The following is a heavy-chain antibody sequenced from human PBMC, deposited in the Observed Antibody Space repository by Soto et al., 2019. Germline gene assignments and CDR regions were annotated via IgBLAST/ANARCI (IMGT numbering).Heavy chain of an antibody. CDR3: ARSGDILTGGEGYYYCGMDV. J-gene: IGHJ6*02. V-gene: IGHV1-69*06. CDR1: GGTFSSYA. CDR2: IIPIFGTA. D-gene: IGHD3-9*01. Sequence: SVKVSCKASGGTFSSYAISWVRQAPGQGLEWMGGIIPIFGTANYAQKFQGRVTITADKSTSTAYMELSSLRSEDTAVYYCARSGDILTGGEGYYYCGMDVWGQGTRVTV.